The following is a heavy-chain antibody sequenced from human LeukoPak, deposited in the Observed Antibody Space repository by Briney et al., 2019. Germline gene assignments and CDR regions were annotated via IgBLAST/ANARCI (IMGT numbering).Heavy chain of an antibody. CDR3: ARGVRPQLPDWFDP. CDR1: GFTFSSYR. V-gene: IGHV3-21*01. J-gene: IGHJ5*02. D-gene: IGHD2-2*01. CDR2: ISSGSSYI. Sequence: GGSLRLSCPASGFTFSSYRMNWVGQAPGKGLDWVSSISSGSSYIYYADSVKGRFTISRDNAKNSLYLQMNSLRAEDTAVYYCARGVRPQLPDWFDPWGQGTLVAVSS.